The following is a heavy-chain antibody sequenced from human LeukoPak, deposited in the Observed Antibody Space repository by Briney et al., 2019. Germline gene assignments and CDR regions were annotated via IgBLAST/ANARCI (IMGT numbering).Heavy chain of an antibody. V-gene: IGHV3-73*01. CDR1: GFTFSGST. D-gene: IGHD5-18*01. Sequence: PGGSLRLSCAASGFTFSGSTLHWVRQASGKGLEWVGRIRSKANNYATAYAASVRGRFTISRGDSKNTAYLQMNSLKTEDTAMYYCTTFVDTPMATFDYWGQGTLVTVSS. CDR3: TTFVDTPMATFDY. J-gene: IGHJ4*02. CDR2: IRSKANNYAT.